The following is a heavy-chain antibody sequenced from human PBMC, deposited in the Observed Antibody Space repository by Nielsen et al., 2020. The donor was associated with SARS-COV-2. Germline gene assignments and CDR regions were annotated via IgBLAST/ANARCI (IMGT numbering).Heavy chain of an antibody. Sequence: WIRQPPGKGLEWIGYIYYSGSTYYNPSLKSRVTISVDTSKNQFSLKLSSVTVADTAVYYCARLVEQCLYGYYYYDMDVWGKGTTVTVSS. V-gene: IGHV4-39*01. CDR2: IYYSGST. D-gene: IGHD6-19*01. CDR3: ARLVEQCLYGYYYYDMDV. J-gene: IGHJ6*03.